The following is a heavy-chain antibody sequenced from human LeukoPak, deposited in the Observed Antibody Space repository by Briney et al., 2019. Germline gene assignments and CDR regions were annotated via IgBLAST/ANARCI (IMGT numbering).Heavy chain of an antibody. V-gene: IGHV3-48*03. CDR2: ISSSGSTI. J-gene: IGHJ6*03. D-gene: IGHD3-10*01. CDR1: EFTVSNYE. CDR3: ARDLEAMVRGVINRDDMDV. Sequence: PGGSLRLSCAASEFTVSNYEMNWVRQAPGKGLEWDSYISSSGSTIYYADSVKGRFTISRDNAKNSLYLQMNSLRAEDTAVYYCARDLEAMVRGVINRDDMDVWGKGTTVTISS.